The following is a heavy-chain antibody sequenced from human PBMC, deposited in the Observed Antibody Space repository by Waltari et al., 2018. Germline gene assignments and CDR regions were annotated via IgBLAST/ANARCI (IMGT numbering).Heavy chain of an antibody. CDR2: IWDDGTNR. CDR1: GFTLSKHG. CDR3: AREVGWLQGGVYFRAMDI. V-gene: IGHV3-33*01. Sequence: QGQLVESGGGVVQPGGSLRLSCTASGFTLSKHGMQWVRQAPGGGLDGVAAIWDDGTNRNHANSVRGRFAISRDNSRNTLCLQMDNLRPEDTAVYYCAREVGWLQGGVYFRAMDIWGQGTRVTVSS. D-gene: IGHD5-12*01. J-gene: IGHJ6*02.